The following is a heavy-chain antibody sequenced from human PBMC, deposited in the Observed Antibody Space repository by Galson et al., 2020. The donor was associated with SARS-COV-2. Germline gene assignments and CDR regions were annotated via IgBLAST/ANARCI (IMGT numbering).Heavy chain of an antibody. J-gene: IGHJ4*02. Sequence: SQTLSPTCTVSGGSISSSSYYWGWIRQPPGKGLEWIGSIYYSGSTNYNPSLKSRVTISVDTSKNQLSLKLSSVTAADTAVYYCARGWDDILTPYYFDYWGQGTLVTVSS. CDR1: GGSISSSSYY. CDR2: IYYSGST. D-gene: IGHD3-9*01. CDR3: ARGWDDILTPYYFDY. V-gene: IGHV4-39*07.